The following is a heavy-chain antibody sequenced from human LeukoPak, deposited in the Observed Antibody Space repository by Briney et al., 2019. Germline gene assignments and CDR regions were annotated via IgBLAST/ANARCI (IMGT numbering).Heavy chain of an antibody. CDR1: GFTFSSYA. J-gene: IGHJ4*02. CDR2: ISGSGGST. V-gene: IGHV3-23*01. Sequence: PGGSLRLSCAASGFTFSSYAMSWVRQAPGKGLEWVSAISGSGGSTYYADSVKGRFTISRDNSKNTLYLQMNSLKTEDTAVYYCTTDLITGIFSSGFQKTDYWGQGTLVTVSS. D-gene: IGHD1-20*01. CDR3: TTDLITGIFSSGFQKTDY.